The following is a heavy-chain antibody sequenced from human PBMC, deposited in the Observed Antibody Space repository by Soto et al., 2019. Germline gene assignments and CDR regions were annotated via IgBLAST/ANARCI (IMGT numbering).Heavy chain of an antibody. CDR2: IIPIFGTA. D-gene: IGHD3-22*01. CDR1: GGTFSSYA. V-gene: IGHV1-69*13. Sequence: GASVKVSCKASGGTFSSYAISWVRQAPGQGLEWMGGIIPIFGTANYAQKFQGRVTITADESTSTAYMELSSLRSEDTAVYYCAYLRGYTVYDDSSGYPTPRVIDDYWGQGTLVTVSS. J-gene: IGHJ4*02. CDR3: AYLRGYTVYDDSSGYPTPRVIDDY.